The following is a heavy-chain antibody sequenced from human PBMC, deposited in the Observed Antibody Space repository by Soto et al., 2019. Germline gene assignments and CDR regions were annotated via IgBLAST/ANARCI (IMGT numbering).Heavy chain of an antibody. D-gene: IGHD3-22*01. J-gene: IGHJ5*02. CDR3: AKPTMIVSNWFDP. CDR1: EFTFSSYA. V-gene: IGHV3-23*04. Sequence: EQLVESGGGVVQPGRSLRLSCQASEFTFSSYAMSWVRQAPGKGLEWVSAISGSGGSTYYADSVKGRFTISRDNSKNTLYLQMNSLRAEDTAVYYCAKPTMIVSNWFDPWGQGTLVTVSS. CDR2: ISGSGGST.